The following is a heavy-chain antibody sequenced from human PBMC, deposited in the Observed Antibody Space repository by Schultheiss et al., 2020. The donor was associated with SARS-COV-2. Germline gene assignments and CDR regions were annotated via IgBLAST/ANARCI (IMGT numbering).Heavy chain of an antibody. CDR1: GYTFTSYY. CDR2: INPSGGST. V-gene: IGHV1-46*01. CDR3: ARGGPESSGYYNEIDYYYMDV. Sequence: ASVKVSCKASGYTFTSYYMHWVRQAPGQGLEWMGIINPSGGSTSYAQKFQGRVTMTRDTSTSTVYMEVSSLRSEDTAVFYCARGGPESSGYYNEIDYYYMDVWGKGTTVTVSS. D-gene: IGHD3-22*01. J-gene: IGHJ6*03.